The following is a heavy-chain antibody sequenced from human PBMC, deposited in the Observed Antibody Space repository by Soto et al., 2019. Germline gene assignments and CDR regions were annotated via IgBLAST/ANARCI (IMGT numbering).Heavy chain of an antibody. CDR1: GGSISSYY. CDR2: IYYSGST. J-gene: IGHJ4*02. Sequence: SETLSLTCTVSGGSISSYYWSWIRQPPGKGLEWIGYIYYSGSTNYNPSLKSRVTISVDTSKNQFSLKLSSVTAADTAVYYCARHLPLEIYYFDYWGQGTLVTVSS. CDR3: ARHLPLEIYYFDY. V-gene: IGHV4-59*08. D-gene: IGHD6-6*01.